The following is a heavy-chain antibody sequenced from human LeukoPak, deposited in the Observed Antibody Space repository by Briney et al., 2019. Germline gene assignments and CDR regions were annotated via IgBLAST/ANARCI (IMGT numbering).Heavy chain of an antibody. V-gene: IGHV3-66*01. CDR1: GFTVSSDY. CDR2: IYSGGST. D-gene: IGHD2-15*01. Sequence: GGSLRLSCAASGFTVSSDYMSWVRQAPGKGLEWVSVIYSGGSTYYAASVKGRFTISRDNSKNTLYLQMNSLRAEDTAVYYCERDRPCSGGSCYYFDYWGQGTLVTVSS. CDR3: ERDRPCSGGSCYYFDY. J-gene: IGHJ4*02.